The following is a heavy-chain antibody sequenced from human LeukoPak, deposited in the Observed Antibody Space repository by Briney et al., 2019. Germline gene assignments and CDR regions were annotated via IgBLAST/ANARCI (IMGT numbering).Heavy chain of an antibody. CDR3: ARLSGSSSWYYSYYFDY. D-gene: IGHD6-13*01. CDR1: GGSISSSTYY. J-gene: IGHJ4*02. V-gene: IGHV4-39*01. CDR2: IYYSGST. Sequence: SETLSPTCTVSGGSISSSTYYWGWIRQPPGKGLEWIGSIYYSGSTYYNPSLKSRVSISVDTSKNQFSLKLSSVTAADTAVYYCARLSGSSSWYYSYYFDYWGQGTLVTVSS.